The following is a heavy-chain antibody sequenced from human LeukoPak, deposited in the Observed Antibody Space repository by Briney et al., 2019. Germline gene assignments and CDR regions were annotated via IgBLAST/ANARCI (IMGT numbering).Heavy chain of an antibody. D-gene: IGHD6-19*01. CDR3: ATFFGYSSGWYGSDAFDI. CDR1: GYTLTELS. Sequence: GASVKVSCKVSGYTLTELSMHWVRQAPGKGLEWMEGFDPEDGETIYAQKFQGRVTMAEDTSTDTAYMELSSLRSEDTAVYYCATFFGYSSGWYGSDAFDIWGQGTMVTVSS. J-gene: IGHJ3*02. CDR2: FDPEDGET. V-gene: IGHV1-24*01.